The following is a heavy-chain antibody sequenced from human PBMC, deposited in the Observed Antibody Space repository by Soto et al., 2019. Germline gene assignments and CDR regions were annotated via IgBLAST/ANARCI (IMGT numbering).Heavy chain of an antibody. J-gene: IGHJ3*02. CDR3: ARRGGGGGGHDI. CDR2: IYSSGST. Sequence: QVQLQESGPGLVKPSETLSLTCTVSGGSISGYYWSWIRQPAGKGLEWIGRIYSSGSTNDNPSLQSRVSMSEDTWRNHFPLRLTCGPAADTAVYYCARRGGGGGGHDIWGQGTMVTVSS. D-gene: IGHD3-16*01. CDR1: GGSISGYY. V-gene: IGHV4-4*07.